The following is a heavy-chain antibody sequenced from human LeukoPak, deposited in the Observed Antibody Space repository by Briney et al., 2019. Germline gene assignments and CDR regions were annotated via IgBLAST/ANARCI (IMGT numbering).Heavy chain of an antibody. D-gene: IGHD3-22*01. CDR3: ARDSFSDSSGSYAFDI. CDR2: IGSGGSSM. J-gene: IGHJ3*02. CDR1: GFTFSSYE. V-gene: IGHV3-48*03. Sequence: GGSLRLSCAACGFTFSSYEMNWVRQAPGKGLEWVSYIGSGGSSMYCADSVKGRFSISRDNANNLLYLQMNSLRAEDTAVYYCARDSFSDSSGSYAFDIWGQGTMVTVSS.